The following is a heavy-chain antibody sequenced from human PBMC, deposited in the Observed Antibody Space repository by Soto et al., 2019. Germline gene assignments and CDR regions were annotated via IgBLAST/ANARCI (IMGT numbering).Heavy chain of an antibody. CDR3: ARDRWYYYDSSGYMGPPYYGMAV. CDR1: GYTFTGYY. CDR2: INPNSGGT. J-gene: IGHJ6*02. Sequence: ASVKVSCKASGYTFTGYYMHWVRQAPGQGLEWMGWINPNSGGTNYAQKFQGWVTMTRDTSISTAYMELSRLRSDDTAVYYCARDRWYYYDSSGYMGPPYYGMAVWGQGTTVTVSS. V-gene: IGHV1-2*04. D-gene: IGHD3-22*01.